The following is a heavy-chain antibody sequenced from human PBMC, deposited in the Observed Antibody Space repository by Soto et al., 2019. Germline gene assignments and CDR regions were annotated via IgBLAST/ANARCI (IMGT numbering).Heavy chain of an antibody. D-gene: IGHD6-19*01. CDR2: ISGSGGST. CDR1: GITFSSYA. V-gene: IGHV3-23*01. J-gene: IGHJ5*02. Sequence: GGSLRLSCAASGITFSSYAMSWVRQAPGKGLEWVSAISGSGGSTYYADSVKGRFTISRDNSKNTLYLQMNSLRAEDTAVYYCARGYSSGWSPLNWFDPWGQGTLVTVSS. CDR3: ARGYSSGWSPLNWFDP.